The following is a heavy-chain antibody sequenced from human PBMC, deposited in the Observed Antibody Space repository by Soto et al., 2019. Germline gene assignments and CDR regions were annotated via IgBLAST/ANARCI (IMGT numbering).Heavy chain of an antibody. CDR3: ARVSSTGGDSPLDY. Sequence: ASVKVSCKASGYTFTGYYMHWVRQAPGQGLEWMGWINPNSGGTNYAQKFQGWVTMTRDTSISTAYMELSRLRSDDTAVYYCARVSSTGGDSPLDYWGQGTLVTVSS. V-gene: IGHV1-2*04. D-gene: IGHD2-21*01. CDR1: GYTFTGYY. CDR2: INPNSGGT. J-gene: IGHJ4*02.